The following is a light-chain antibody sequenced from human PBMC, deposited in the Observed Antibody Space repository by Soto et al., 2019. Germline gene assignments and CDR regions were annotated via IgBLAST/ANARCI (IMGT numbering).Light chain of an antibody. Sequence: DIQMTQSPSTLSTSEGDRVTITCRASQGISSYLAWYQQKPGTAPRFLIYAASSLQSGVPSRFSGSGSGTDFTLTISSLQPEDFATYYCQHANSFPSIAFGQGTLLEIK. CDR1: QGISSY. CDR3: QHANSFPSIA. J-gene: IGKJ5*01. V-gene: IGKV1-12*02. CDR2: AAS.